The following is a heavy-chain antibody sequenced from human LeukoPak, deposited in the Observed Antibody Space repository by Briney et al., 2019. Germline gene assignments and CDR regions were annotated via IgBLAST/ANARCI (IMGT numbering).Heavy chain of an antibody. Sequence: GSLRLSCAASGFTLISYWIHGVRRAPGKGLVWVSRINSDGRRTTYAASVKGRFTISRDNAKNTLYLQMNSLRTEDTAVYYCAKTTGRADYSSDGGYYGLDVWGQGTTVTVSS. CDR1: GFTLISYW. V-gene: IGHV3-74*01. J-gene: IGHJ6*02. CDR3: AKTTGRADYSSDGGYYGLDV. D-gene: IGHD4-11*01. CDR2: INSDGRRT.